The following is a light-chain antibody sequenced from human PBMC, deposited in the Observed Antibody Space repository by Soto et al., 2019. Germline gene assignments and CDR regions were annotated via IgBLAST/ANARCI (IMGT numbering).Light chain of an antibody. Sequence: QSVLTQPPSASGTPGQRVTISCSGSRSNIGSGNVHWYQQFPGTAPKLLIYKNNQRPSGVPDRFSGSKSGTSASLAISGLRSEDEADYYCAAWDDSLSGAVFGGGTQLTVL. CDR2: KNN. CDR1: RSNIGSGN. CDR3: AAWDDSLSGAV. V-gene: IGLV1-47*01. J-gene: IGLJ7*01.